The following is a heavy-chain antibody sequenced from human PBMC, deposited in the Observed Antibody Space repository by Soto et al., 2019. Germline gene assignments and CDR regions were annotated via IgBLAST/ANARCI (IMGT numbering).Heavy chain of an antibody. CDR2: IYYSGST. D-gene: IGHD3-10*01. V-gene: IGHV4-39*01. J-gene: IGHJ6*02. CDR3: ARTLWFGELFNYYYYGMDV. CDR1: GGSISSSSYY. Sequence: SETLSLTCTVSGGSISSSSYYWGWIRQPPGKGLEWIGSIYYSGSTYYNPSLKSRVTISVDTSKNQFSLKLSSVTAADTAVYYCARTLWFGELFNYYYYGMDVWGQGTKVTVSS.